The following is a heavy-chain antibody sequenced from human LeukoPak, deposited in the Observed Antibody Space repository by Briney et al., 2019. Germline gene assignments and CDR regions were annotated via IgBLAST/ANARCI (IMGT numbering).Heavy chain of an antibody. CDR2: ISYDGSNK. CDR3: AIQPKYYDILTGYYFHPPEGLFDP. Sequence: PGRSLRLSCAASGFTFSSYAMHWVRQAPGKGLEWVAVISYDGSNKYYADSVKGRFTISRDNSKNTLYLQMNSLRAEDTAVYYCAIQPKYYDILTGYYFHPPEGLFDPWGQGTLVTVSS. D-gene: IGHD3-9*01. CDR1: GFTFSSYA. J-gene: IGHJ5*02. V-gene: IGHV3-30*04.